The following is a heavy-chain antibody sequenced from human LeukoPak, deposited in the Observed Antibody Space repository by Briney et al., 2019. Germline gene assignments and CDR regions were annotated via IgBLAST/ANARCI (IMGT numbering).Heavy chain of an antibody. CDR2: LSDTGTT. Sequence: PSETLSLTCTVSGGSLSTISHFWDSVRQPPGKGLECIVSLSDTGTTYYNPSLESRVTMSVDTSKNQFSLKLSSVTAADTAVYYCARRDHTGRSHAWFDPWGQGTLVTVSS. D-gene: IGHD1-14*01. J-gene: IGHJ5*02. CDR3: ARRDHTGRSHAWFDP. V-gene: IGHV4-39*01. CDR1: GGSLSTISHF.